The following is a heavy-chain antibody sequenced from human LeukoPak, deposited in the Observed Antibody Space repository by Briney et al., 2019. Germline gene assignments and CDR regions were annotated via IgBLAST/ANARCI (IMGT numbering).Heavy chain of an antibody. J-gene: IGHJ2*01. CDR1: GFTFEDYA. Sequence: GGSLRLSCAASGFTFEDYAMHWVRQAPGKGLEWVSGISWNSGSIGYADSVKGRFTISRDNAKNSLYLQMNSLRAEDTALYYCATDRSPGAAAGSGWYFDLWGRGTLVTVSS. V-gene: IGHV3-9*01. D-gene: IGHD6-13*01. CDR3: ATDRSPGAAAGSGWYFDL. CDR2: ISWNSGSI.